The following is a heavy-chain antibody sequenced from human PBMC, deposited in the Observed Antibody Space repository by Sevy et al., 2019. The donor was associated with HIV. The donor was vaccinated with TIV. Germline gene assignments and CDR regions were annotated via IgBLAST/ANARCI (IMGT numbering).Heavy chain of an antibody. Sequence: ASVKVSCKASGYTFTSQYMHWVRQAPGQGLEWMGIINPSGGSTSYAQKFQGRVTMTRDTSTSTVYMELSSLRSEDTAVYYCARDSVNYDILTGYYPFDYWGKGTLVTVSS. D-gene: IGHD3-9*01. CDR3: ARDSVNYDILTGYYPFDY. CDR2: INPSGGST. V-gene: IGHV1-46*01. CDR1: GYTFTSQY. J-gene: IGHJ4*02.